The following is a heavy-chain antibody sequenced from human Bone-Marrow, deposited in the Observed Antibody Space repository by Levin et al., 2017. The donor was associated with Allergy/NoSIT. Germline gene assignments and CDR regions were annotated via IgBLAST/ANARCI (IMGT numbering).Heavy chain of an antibody. Sequence: GGSLRLSCAASGFTFSNAWMSWVRQAPGKGLEWVGRIKSKTDGGTTDYAAPVKGRFTISRDDSKNTLYLQMNSLKTEDTAVYYCTTDVLGGPVGYCSGESCHSRDYWGQGTLVTVSS. J-gene: IGHJ4*02. CDR3: TTDVLGGPVGYCSGESCHSRDY. CDR2: IKSKTDGGTT. D-gene: IGHD2-15*01. CDR1: GFTFSNAW. V-gene: IGHV3-15*01.